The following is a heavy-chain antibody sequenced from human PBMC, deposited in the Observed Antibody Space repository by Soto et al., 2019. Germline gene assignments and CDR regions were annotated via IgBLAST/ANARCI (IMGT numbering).Heavy chain of an antibody. CDR3: ARVSGNYYYGMDV. J-gene: IGHJ6*02. CDR2: IYHSGST. Sequence: PSETLSLTCAVSGGSISSSNWWSWVRQPPGKGLEWIGEIYHSGSTNYNPSLKSRVTISVDKSKNHFSLKLSSVTAADTAVYYCARVSGNYYYGMDVWGQGTTVT. V-gene: IGHV4-4*02. CDR1: GGSISSSNW. D-gene: IGHD3-10*01.